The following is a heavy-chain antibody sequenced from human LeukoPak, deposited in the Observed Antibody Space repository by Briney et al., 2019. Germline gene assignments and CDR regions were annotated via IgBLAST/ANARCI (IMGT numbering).Heavy chain of an antibody. CDR1: GFTVSSNY. CDR3: ARETRDCGGDCYYYYYYMDV. J-gene: IGHJ6*03. CDR2: IYSGGST. V-gene: IGHV3-53*01. Sequence: GGSLRLSCAASGFTVSSNYMSWVRQAPGKGLEWVSVIYSGGSTYYADSVKGRFTISRDNSKNTLYLQMNSLRAEDTAVYYCARETRDCGGDCYYYYYYMDVWGKGTTVTISS. D-gene: IGHD2-21*02.